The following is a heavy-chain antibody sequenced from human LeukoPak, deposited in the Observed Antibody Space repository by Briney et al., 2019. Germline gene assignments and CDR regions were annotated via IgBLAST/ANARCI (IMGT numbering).Heavy chain of an antibody. J-gene: IGHJ3*02. Sequence: GASVKVSCKASGYTFTSYYMHWVRQAPGQGLEWMGIINPSGGSTSYAQKFQGRVTMTRDTSTSTVYMELSSLRSEDTAVYYCARDMGVWFGELSAAFDIWGQGTMVTVSS. CDR3: ARDMGVWFGELSAAFDI. D-gene: IGHD3-10*01. CDR1: GYTFTSYY. CDR2: INPSGGST. V-gene: IGHV1-46*01.